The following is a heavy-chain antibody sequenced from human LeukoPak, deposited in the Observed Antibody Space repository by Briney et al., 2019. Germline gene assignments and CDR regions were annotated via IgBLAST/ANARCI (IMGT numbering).Heavy chain of an antibody. J-gene: IGHJ4*02. CDR2: IRASNRVK. Sequence: GASATVSRTASGYTSTSYYLQWVRQAPGQGREWMGIIRASNRVKQYTQKFQGRVTMSSDMSASTAYMQLSGLTSEDTAMYYCAREPPESFQFDFWGQGPPVTVSS. V-gene: IGHV1-46*01. CDR1: GYTSTSYY. CDR3: AREPPESFQFDF.